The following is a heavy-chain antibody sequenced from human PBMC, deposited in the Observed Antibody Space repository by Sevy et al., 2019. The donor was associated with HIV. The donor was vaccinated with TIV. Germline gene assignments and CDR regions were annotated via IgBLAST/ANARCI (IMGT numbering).Heavy chain of an antibody. CDR1: GFMFSDYY. CDR3: ARSVGISAAVPDY. CDR2: ISSTGTI. Sequence: GGSLRLSCVTSGFMFSDYYMSWIRQAPGQGPEWVSHISSTGTIYYAESVKGRFTISRESAKNSRYLQMTSLRVEDTAVYYCARSVGISAAVPDYWGQGTLVTVSS. J-gene: IGHJ4*02. V-gene: IGHV3-11*04. D-gene: IGHD6-13*01.